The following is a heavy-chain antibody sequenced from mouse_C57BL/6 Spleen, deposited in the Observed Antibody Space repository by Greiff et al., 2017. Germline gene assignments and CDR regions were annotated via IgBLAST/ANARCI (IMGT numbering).Heavy chain of an antibody. Sequence: VQLQQSGPGLVAPSQSLSITCTVSGFSFTSYGVDWVRQPPGKGLEWLGEIRGGGGTNNNSALMSRLVTSNVNSNSQVFLKMNSLQTDDTAMYYCAKHKGYSPGLAYWGQGTLVTVSA. CDR3: AKHKGYSPGLAY. V-gene: IGHV2-9*01. J-gene: IGHJ3*01. CDR1: GFSFTSYG. D-gene: IGHD2-3*01. CDR2: IRGGGGT.